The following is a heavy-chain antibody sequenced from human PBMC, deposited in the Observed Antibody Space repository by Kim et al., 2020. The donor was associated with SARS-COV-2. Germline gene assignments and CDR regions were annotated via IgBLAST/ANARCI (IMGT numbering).Heavy chain of an antibody. CDR1: GFTFSSYS. CDR2: ISSSSSYI. D-gene: IGHD6-19*01. CDR3: ASLEWLPRYGMDV. Sequence: GGSLRLSCAASGFTFSSYSMNWVRQAPGKGLEWVSSISSSSSYIYYADSVKSRFTISRDNAKNSLYLQMNSLRAEDTAVYYCASLEWLPRYGMDVWGQGTTVTVSS. J-gene: IGHJ6*02. V-gene: IGHV3-21*01.